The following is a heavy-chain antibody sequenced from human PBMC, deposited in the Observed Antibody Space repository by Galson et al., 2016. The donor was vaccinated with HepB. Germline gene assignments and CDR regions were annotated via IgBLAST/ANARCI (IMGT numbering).Heavy chain of an antibody. J-gene: IGHJ3*02. V-gene: IGHV3-48*01. CDR1: GFTFSSYS. Sequence: SLRLSCAASGFTFSSYSMNWVRQAPGKGLEWVSYISSSSSTIYYADSVKGRFAISRDNAKNSLYLQMNSLGSEDAVVYYCARDGGSPGAACDIWGQGKIVTVSS. D-gene: IGHD3-16*01. CDR3: ARDGGSPGAACDI. CDR2: ISSSSSTI.